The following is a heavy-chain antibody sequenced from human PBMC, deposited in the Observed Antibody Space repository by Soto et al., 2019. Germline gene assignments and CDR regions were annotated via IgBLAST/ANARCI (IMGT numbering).Heavy chain of an antibody. CDR1: GFTFSSYA. V-gene: IGHV3-23*01. J-gene: IGHJ6*03. CDR2: ISGSGGST. CDR3: AKVPTIFGVVMNRSYMDV. D-gene: IGHD3-3*01. Sequence: PGGSLRLSCAASGFTFSSYAMSWVRQAPGKGLEWVSAISGSGGSTYYADSVKGRFTISRDNSKNTLYLQMNSLRAEDTAVYYCAKVPTIFGVVMNRSYMDVWGKGITVTV.